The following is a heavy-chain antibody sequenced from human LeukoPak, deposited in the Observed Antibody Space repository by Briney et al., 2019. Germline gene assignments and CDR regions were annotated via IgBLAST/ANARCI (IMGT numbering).Heavy chain of an antibody. J-gene: IGHJ3*02. CDR1: GGTFSSYA. Sequence: SVKVSCKASGGTFSSYAISWVRQAPGQGLEWMGRIIPIFGIANYAQKFQGRVTITADKSTSTAYMELSSLRSEDTAVYYCARGRGITMIVVAAGDAFDIWGQGTMVSVSS. D-gene: IGHD3-22*01. V-gene: IGHV1-69*04. CDR2: IIPIFGIA. CDR3: ARGRGITMIVVAAGDAFDI.